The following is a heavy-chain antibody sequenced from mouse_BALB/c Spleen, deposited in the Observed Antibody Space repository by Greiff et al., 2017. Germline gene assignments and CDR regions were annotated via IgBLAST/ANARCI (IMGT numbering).Heavy chain of an antibody. CDR3: AITTEGWFAY. CDR2: INPGSGGT. V-gene: IGHV1-54*01. CDR1: GYAFTNYL. Sequence: VQRVESGAELVRPGTSVKVSCKASGYAFTNYLIEWVKQRPGQGLEWIGVINPGSGGTNYNEKFKGKATLTADKSSSTAYMQLSSLTSDDSAVYFCAITTEGWFAYWGQGTLVTVSA. D-gene: IGHD1-1*01. J-gene: IGHJ3*01.